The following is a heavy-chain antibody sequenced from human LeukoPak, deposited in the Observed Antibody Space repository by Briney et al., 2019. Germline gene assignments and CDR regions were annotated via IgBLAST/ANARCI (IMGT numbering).Heavy chain of an antibody. J-gene: IGHJ6*03. D-gene: IGHD6-19*01. Sequence: GGSLRLSCAASGFTFSSYGMSWVRQAPGKGLEWVSAISGSGGSTYYADSVKGRFTISRDNSKNTLYLQMNSLRAEDTAVYYCAKDDVADYDYYMDVWGKGTTVTISS. CDR1: GFTFSSYG. V-gene: IGHV3-23*01. CDR2: ISGSGGST. CDR3: AKDDVADYDYYMDV.